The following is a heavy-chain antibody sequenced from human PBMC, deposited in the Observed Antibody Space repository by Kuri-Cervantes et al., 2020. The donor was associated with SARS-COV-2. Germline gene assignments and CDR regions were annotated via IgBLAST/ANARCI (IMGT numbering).Heavy chain of an antibody. J-gene: IGHJ6*02. CDR1: GFRFGIHA. CDR2: ISFDGDKT. CDR3: ARDRETTWYYGMDV. V-gene: IGHV3-30-3*01. D-gene: IGHD1-14*01. Sequence: LSLTCAASGFRFGIHAMHWVRQAPGKGLEWLSFISFDGDKTYYADSVRGRFTISRDNSENTVSLQMNSLRPEDTAVYYCARDRETTWYYGMDVWGQGTTVTVSS.